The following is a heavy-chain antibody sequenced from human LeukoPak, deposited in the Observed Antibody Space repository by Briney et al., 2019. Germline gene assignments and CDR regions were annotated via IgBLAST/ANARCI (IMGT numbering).Heavy chain of an antibody. CDR2: ISAHKGDT. D-gene: IGHD1-26*01. CDR1: GYTFTTYG. CDR3: ARGPVGGSYPSDY. Sequence: RASVKVSCKTSGYTFTTYGISWLRQAPGQGLEWMGWISAHKGDTEYAQKFQGRVTMTTDTSTSTAYMELRSLRSDDTAVYYCARGPVGGSYPSDYWGQGTLVTVSS. V-gene: IGHV1-18*01. J-gene: IGHJ4*02.